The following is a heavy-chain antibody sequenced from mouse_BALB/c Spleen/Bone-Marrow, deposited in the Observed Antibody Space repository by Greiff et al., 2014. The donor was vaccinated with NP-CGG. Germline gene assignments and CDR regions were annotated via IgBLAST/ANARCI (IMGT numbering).Heavy chain of an antibody. V-gene: IGHV1-31*01. CDR2: INPYNGAT. Sequence: EVHLVESGPELVKPGASVKISCKASGYSFTGYYMHWVKQSHVKSLEWIGRINPYNGATSYNQNFKVKASLTVDKSSSTAYMELHSLTSEDSAVYYCARKGNGNAFAYWGQGTLVTVSA. CDR1: GYSFTGYY. CDR3: ARKGNGNAFAY. J-gene: IGHJ3*01. D-gene: IGHD2-1*01.